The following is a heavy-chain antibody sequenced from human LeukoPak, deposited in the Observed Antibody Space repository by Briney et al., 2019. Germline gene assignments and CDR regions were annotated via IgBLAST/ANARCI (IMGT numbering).Heavy chain of an antibody. V-gene: IGHV3-21*01. CDR2: ISSSSSYI. CDR1: GFTFSSYS. Sequence: GGSLRLSCAASGFTFSSYSMNWVRQAPGKGLEWVSSISSSSSYIYYADSVKGRFTISRDNAKNSLYLQMNSLRAEDTAVYYCARDPLYDSSGYNWFDPWGQGTLVTVSS. D-gene: IGHD3-22*01. J-gene: IGHJ5*02. CDR3: ARDPLYDSSGYNWFDP.